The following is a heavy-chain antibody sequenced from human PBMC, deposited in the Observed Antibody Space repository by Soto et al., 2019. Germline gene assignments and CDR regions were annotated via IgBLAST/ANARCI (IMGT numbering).Heavy chain of an antibody. CDR2: TSYRSKWYN. Sequence: SRTLSLTCAISGDSVFSNTAAWNWIRQSPSRGLEWLGRTSYRSKWYNDYAVTVKSRIAINPDTSKNQFSLHLNSVTPDDTARYYCVRDVGFDFVHWGQGAQVTVSS. CDR3: VRDVGFDFVH. V-gene: IGHV6-1*01. D-gene: IGHD1-26*01. CDR1: GDSVFSNTAA. J-gene: IGHJ4*02.